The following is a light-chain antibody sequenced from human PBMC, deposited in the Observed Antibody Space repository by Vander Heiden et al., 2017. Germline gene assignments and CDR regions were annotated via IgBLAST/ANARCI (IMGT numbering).Light chain of an antibody. CDR2: WEA. CDR1: RSVLFSSNNKNY. J-gene: IGKJ4*01. Sequence: IVMTQSPDSLAVSLGERATINCNSSRSVLFSSNNKNYLAWCLQKPAQPPKRLIYWEATRESGVPDRFSGSGSGTDFTLPISSLQAEDVAVDYCQQYCSTPPTFGGGTKVEIK. V-gene: IGKV4-1*01. CDR3: QQYCSTPPT.